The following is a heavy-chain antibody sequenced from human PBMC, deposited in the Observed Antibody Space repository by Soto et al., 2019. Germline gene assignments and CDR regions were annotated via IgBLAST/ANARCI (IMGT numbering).Heavy chain of an antibody. CDR3: ARDLSGSLVRGGILDY. CDR2: MSFDGSDK. J-gene: IGHJ4*02. CDR1: GFTFSTSV. D-gene: IGHD3-10*01. V-gene: IGHV3-30*09. Sequence: VQLVESGGDVVQPGRSLRLSCAASGFTFSTSVLHWVRQAPGKGLEWVAVMSFDGSDKYYADSVKGRLAISRDNSKNTLYLQMNSLRPEDTAVYYCARDLSGSLVRGGILDYWGQGTLVTVSS.